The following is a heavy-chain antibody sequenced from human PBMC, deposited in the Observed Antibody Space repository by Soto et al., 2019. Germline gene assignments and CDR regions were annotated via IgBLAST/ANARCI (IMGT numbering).Heavy chain of an antibody. CDR2: ISSSSTI. CDR3: ARERGSGWTFDY. J-gene: IGHJ4*02. Sequence: EVQLVESGGDLVQPGGSLRLSCAASGFTFSTYSMNWVRQAPGKGLEWVSSISSSSTIYYAESVKGRFTTSSDNVQNSLYLQMHSLRAEDTAVYYWARERGSGWTFDYWGQGTLVTVSS. CDR1: GFTFSTYS. V-gene: IGHV3-48*01. D-gene: IGHD6-19*01.